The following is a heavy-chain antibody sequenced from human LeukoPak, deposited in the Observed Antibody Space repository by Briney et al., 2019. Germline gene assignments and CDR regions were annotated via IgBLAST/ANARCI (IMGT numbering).Heavy chain of an antibody. CDR1: GASVSSGGSS. CDR2: IYHIVNT. CDR3: ARQREYYESSGYYSFDY. V-gene: IGHV4-30-2*01. Sequence: SETLSLTCAVTGASVSSGGSSWAWIRQPPGKGLEWIGYIYHIVNTFYNPSLKSRVTISVDTSKNQFSLKLSSVTAADTAVYYCARQREYYESSGYYSFDYWGQGTLVTVSS. D-gene: IGHD3-22*01. J-gene: IGHJ4*02.